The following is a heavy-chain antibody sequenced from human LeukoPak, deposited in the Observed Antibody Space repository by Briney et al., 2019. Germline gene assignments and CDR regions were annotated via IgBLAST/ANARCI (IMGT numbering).Heavy chain of an antibody. V-gene: IGHV1-46*01. CDR2: INPSGGST. CDR3: ARDLAGYYDSSGSPLANYYYGMDV. D-gene: IGHD3-22*01. J-gene: IGHJ6*02. CDR1: GYTFTSYY. Sequence: ASVKVSCKASGYTFTSYYMHWVRQAPGQGLEWMGIINPSGGSTSYAQKFQGRVTMTRDTSTSTVYMELSSLRSEDTAVYYCARDLAGYYDSSGSPLANYYYGMDVWGQGTTVTVSS.